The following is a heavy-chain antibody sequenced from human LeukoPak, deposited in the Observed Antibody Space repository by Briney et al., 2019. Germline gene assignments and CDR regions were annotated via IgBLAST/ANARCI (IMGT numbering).Heavy chain of an antibody. CDR3: VRSSTIGTVDY. J-gene: IGHJ4*02. V-gene: IGHV3-7*01. Sequence: PGESLRLSCAASGFTFSRYWMSWVRQAPGKGLEWVANINQDGSKTYDVDSVRGRFTISRDNAKNSLYLQMNRLRVEDTAVFYCVRSSTIGTVDYWGQGTLVTVSS. CDR2: INQDGSKT. CDR1: GFTFSRYW. D-gene: IGHD5-24*01.